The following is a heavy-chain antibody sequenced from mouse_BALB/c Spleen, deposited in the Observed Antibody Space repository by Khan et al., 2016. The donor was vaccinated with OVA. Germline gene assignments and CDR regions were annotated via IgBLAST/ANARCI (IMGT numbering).Heavy chain of an antibody. V-gene: IGHV3-2*02. CDR3: ARKKYYGYAMDY. J-gene: IGHJ4*01. CDR1: GYSITSGYA. Sequence: EVQLQESGPGLVKPSQSLSLTCTVTGYSITSGYAWNWIRQFPGNKLEWMGYISYSGSTSYNPSLRNRISITRDTSKNQFFLQLNSVTTEDTATYYCARKKYYGYAMDYWGQGTSVTVSS. CDR2: ISYSGST. D-gene: IGHD1-1*01.